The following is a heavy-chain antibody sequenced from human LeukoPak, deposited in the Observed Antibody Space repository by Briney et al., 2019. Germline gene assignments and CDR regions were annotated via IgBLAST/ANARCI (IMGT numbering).Heavy chain of an antibody. CDR2: IKQDGSEK. J-gene: IGHJ4*02. CDR3: ARGVWAPFDY. V-gene: IGHV3-7*01. Sequence: GGSLRLSCAASGFSLNNYWMNWVRQAPGKGLEWVANIKQDGSEKNYVDSVRGRFTISRDNAKNSLILQMNTLRDEDTAVYYCARGVWAPFDYWGQGTLVTVSS. D-gene: IGHD7-27*01. CDR1: GFSLNNYW.